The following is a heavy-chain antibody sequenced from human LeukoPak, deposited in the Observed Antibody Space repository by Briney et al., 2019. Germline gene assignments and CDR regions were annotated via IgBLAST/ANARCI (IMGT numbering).Heavy chain of an antibody. CDR1: GGSINSNSHH. J-gene: IGHJ4*02. Sequence: PSETLSLTCSVSGGSINSNSHHWDWIRQAPGKGLEWIGNIYYSRTTSYNPSLKSRVTISVDTSNNPFSLRLTSVTASDTAVYYCARRGDILTDYTFDYWGQGTLVTVSS. D-gene: IGHD3-9*01. CDR3: ARRGDILTDYTFDY. V-gene: IGHV4-39*02. CDR2: IYYSRTT.